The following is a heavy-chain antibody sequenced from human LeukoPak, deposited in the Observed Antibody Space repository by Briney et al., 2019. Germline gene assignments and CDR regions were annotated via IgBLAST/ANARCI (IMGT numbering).Heavy chain of an antibody. Sequence: PSETLSLTCTVSGGSISSYYWSWIRQPPGKGLEWIGHIYYSGSTNYNPSLKSRVTISVDTSKNQFSLKLSSVTAADTAVYYCARARDYDPPAFYYYYMDVWGKGTTVTVSS. CDR3: ARARDYDPPAFYYYYMDV. CDR2: IYYSGST. CDR1: GGSISSYY. D-gene: IGHD4-17*01. V-gene: IGHV4-59*01. J-gene: IGHJ6*03.